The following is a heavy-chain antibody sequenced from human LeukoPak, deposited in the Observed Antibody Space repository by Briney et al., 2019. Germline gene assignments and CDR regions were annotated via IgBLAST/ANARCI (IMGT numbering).Heavy chain of an antibody. Sequence: GGSLRLSCAASRFTFSSYAMHWVRQAPGKGLEWVAVISYDGSNKYYADSVKGQFTISRDNSKNTLYLQMNSLRAEDTAVYYCARDFVNSGWSPYYYYYGMDVWGQGTTVTVSS. V-gene: IGHV3-30-3*01. CDR2: ISYDGSNK. J-gene: IGHJ6*02. CDR3: ARDFVNSGWSPYYYYYGMDV. D-gene: IGHD6-19*01. CDR1: RFTFSSYA.